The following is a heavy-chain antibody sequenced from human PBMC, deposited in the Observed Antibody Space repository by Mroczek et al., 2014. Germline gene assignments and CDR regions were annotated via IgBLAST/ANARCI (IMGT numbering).Heavy chain of an antibody. CDR3: ARMTTSRRPYFDY. Sequence: QVQLQDGAQDWRSLRRPCPSPALSLVAPSVVTTGAGSGSPQGRDWSGLGISITWEHQLQPSLKSRVTISVDTSKNQFSLKLSSVTAADTAVYYCARMTTSRRPYFDYWGQGTLVTVSS. CDR2: SITWEH. D-gene: IGHD1-14*01. CDR1: VAPSVVTT. J-gene: IGHJ4*02. V-gene: IGHV4-59*01.